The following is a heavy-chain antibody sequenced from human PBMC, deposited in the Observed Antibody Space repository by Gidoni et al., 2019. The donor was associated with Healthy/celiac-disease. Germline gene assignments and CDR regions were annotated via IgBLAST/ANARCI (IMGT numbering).Heavy chain of an antibody. D-gene: IGHD3-16*01. CDR2: IYPGDSDT. J-gene: IGHJ3*02. CDR1: GYSFTSYW. V-gene: IGHV5-51*01. CDR3: ASRPFTFGDKGDAFDI. Sequence: EVQLLQSGAEVKKPGESLKISCKGSGYSFTSYWIGWVRQMPGKGLEWMGIIYPGDSDTRYSPSFQGQVTISADKSISTAYLQWSSLKASDTAMYYCASRPFTFGDKGDAFDIWGQGTMVTVSS.